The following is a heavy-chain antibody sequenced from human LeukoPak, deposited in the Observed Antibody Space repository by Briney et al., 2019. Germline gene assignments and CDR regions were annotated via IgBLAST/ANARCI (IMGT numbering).Heavy chain of an antibody. CDR2: ISGSGGST. J-gene: IGHJ4*02. CDR1: GFIFSSYA. CDR3: AKGSTYYYDSSGYYYYFDY. D-gene: IGHD3-22*01. Sequence: GGSLRLSCAASGFIFSSYAMSWVRQAPGKGLEWVSAISGSGGSTNYADSVKGRFTISRDNSKNTLYLQMNSLRAEDTAVCYCAKGSTYYYDSSGYYYYFDYWGQGTLVTVSS. V-gene: IGHV3-23*01.